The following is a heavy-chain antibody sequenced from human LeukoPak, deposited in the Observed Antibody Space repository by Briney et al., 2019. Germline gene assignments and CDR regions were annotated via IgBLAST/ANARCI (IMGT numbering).Heavy chain of an antibody. D-gene: IGHD3-22*01. Sequence: ASVKVSCKASGYTFTNYDINWVRQATGQGLEWMGWINPNSGNTGYGQKFQGRVTITRNTSISTAYMELRSLRSDDTAVYYCAREGYYDSSGYLSSYFDYWGQGALVTVSS. CDR3: AREGYYDSSGYLSSYFDY. J-gene: IGHJ4*02. CDR2: INPNSGNT. CDR1: GYTFTNYD. V-gene: IGHV1-8*03.